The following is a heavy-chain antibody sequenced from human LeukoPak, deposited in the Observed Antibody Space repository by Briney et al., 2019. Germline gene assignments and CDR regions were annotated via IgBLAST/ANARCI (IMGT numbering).Heavy chain of an antibody. Sequence: ASVKVSCKASGYTFTGYYMHWVRQAPGQGLEWMGWINPNSSGTNYAQKFQGRVTMTRDTSISTAYMELSRLRSDDTAVYYCARAGFGELLSHFDYWGQGTLVTVSS. CDR1: GYTFTGYY. D-gene: IGHD3-10*01. J-gene: IGHJ4*02. CDR2: INPNSSGT. CDR3: ARAGFGELLSHFDY. V-gene: IGHV1-2*02.